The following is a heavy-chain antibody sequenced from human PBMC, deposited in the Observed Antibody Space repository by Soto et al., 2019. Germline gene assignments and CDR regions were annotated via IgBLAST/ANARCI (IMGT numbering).Heavy chain of an antibody. D-gene: IGHD1-26*01. CDR2: ISYDGSSK. Sequence: PGESLKISCAASGFTFSDYGMHWVRQAPGKGLEWLAVISYDGSSKYYADSVKGRFTISRDNSKNTLYLQMSSLRTEDTAVYSCAKDTSRVGSTRGPFDCWGQGTLVTVSS. CDR3: AKDTSRVGSTRGPFDC. V-gene: IGHV3-30*18. J-gene: IGHJ4*02. CDR1: GFTFSDYG.